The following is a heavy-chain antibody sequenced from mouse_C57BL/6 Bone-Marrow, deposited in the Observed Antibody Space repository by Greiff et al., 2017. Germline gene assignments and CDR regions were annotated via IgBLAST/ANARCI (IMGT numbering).Heavy chain of an antibody. D-gene: IGHD2-3*01. Sequence: LVESGAELARPGASVKLSCKASGYTFTSYWMHWVKQRPGQGLEWIGEIDPSGSYTKYNQKFKGKATLTADKSSSTAYMQLSSLTYEDSAVXYGAGEGWLSYFDVWGTGTTVTVSS. CDR3: AGEGWLSYFDV. V-gene: IGHV1-69*02. J-gene: IGHJ1*03. CDR2: IDPSGSYT. CDR1: GYTFTSYW.